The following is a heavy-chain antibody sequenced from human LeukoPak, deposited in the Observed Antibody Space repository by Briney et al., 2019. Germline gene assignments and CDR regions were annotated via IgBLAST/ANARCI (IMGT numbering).Heavy chain of an antibody. J-gene: IGHJ4*02. CDR2: ISWNSGSI. Sequence: PGRSLRLSCAASGFTFDDYAMHWVRQAPGKGLEWVSGISWNSGSIGYADSVKGRFTISRDNAKNSLYLQMNSLRAEDTALYYCAKDKGYSGYDHFDYWGQGTLVTVSS. CDR1: GFTFDDYA. CDR3: AKDKGYSGYDHFDY. V-gene: IGHV3-9*01. D-gene: IGHD5-12*01.